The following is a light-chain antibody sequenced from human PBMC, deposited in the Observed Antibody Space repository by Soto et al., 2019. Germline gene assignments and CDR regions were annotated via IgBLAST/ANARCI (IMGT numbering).Light chain of an antibody. CDR2: KAS. CDR1: QSVSRW. CDR3: QPYNGDST. V-gene: IGKV1-5*03. Sequence: DIQMTQSPSTLSASVGDRVTITCRASQSVSRWLAWYQQKPGKAPNLLIYKASKLQSGVPARFSGSGAATEFTLTIVSLQPDDFATYYCQPYNGDSTFGGGTQVEIK. J-gene: IGKJ4*01.